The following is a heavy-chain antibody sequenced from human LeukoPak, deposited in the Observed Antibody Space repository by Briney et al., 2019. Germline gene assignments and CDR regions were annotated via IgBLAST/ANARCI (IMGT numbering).Heavy chain of an antibody. V-gene: IGHV1-18*01. CDR1: GYTFTSYA. CDR3: AADPYSSGWYGYFDL. J-gene: IGHJ2*01. CDR2: ISAYNGNT. Sequence: ASVRVSCKASGYTFTSYAFRWVRQAPGQGLEWMGWISAYNGNTNYAQKLQGRVTMTTDTSTSTAYMELRSLRSEDTAVYYCAADPYSSGWYGYFDLWGRGTLVTVSS. D-gene: IGHD6-19*01.